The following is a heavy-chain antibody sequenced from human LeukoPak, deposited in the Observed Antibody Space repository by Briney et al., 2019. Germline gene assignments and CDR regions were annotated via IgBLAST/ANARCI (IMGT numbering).Heavy chain of an antibody. Sequence: GRSLRLSCAASGFTFSSYGMHWVRQAPGKGLEWVAFIRYDGSNKYYADSVKGRFTISRDNSKNTLYLQMNSLRAEDTAVYYCSRLRGYSYGYGDYWGQGTLVTVSS. D-gene: IGHD5-18*01. CDR3: SRLRGYSYGYGDY. CDR1: GFTFSSYG. J-gene: IGHJ4*02. CDR2: IRYDGSNK. V-gene: IGHV3-33*01.